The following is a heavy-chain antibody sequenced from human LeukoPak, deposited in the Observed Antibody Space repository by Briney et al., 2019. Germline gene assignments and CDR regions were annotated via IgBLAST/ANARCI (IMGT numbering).Heavy chain of an antibody. CDR1: GYTFTSYD. V-gene: IGHV1-8*01. Sequence: ASVKVSCKASGYTFTSYDINWVRQATGQGLEWMGWMNPNSGNTGYAQKFQGRVTMTRNTSISTAYMELSSLRSEDTAVYYCARAPQLRYFDWLVSYYFDYWGQGTPVTVSS. J-gene: IGHJ4*02. CDR2: MNPNSGNT. D-gene: IGHD3-9*01. CDR3: ARAPQLRYFDWLVSYYFDY.